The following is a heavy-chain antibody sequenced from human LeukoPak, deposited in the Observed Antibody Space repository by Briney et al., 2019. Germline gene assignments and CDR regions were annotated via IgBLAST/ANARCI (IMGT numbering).Heavy chain of an antibody. J-gene: IGHJ4*02. Sequence: GGSLRLSCAASGFNFRDYALSWVRQAPGKGLEWVSAISGSGGSTYYADSVKGRFTITRDNSKNTLYLQMNSLRAKDTAVYYCAKDDTSAWISLDYWGQGTLVTVSS. CDR1: GFNFRDYA. D-gene: IGHD5-12*01. CDR2: ISGSGGST. CDR3: AKDDTSAWISLDY. V-gene: IGHV3-23*01.